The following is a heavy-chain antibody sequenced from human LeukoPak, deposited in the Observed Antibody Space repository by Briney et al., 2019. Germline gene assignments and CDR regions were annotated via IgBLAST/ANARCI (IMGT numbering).Heavy chain of an antibody. V-gene: IGHV3-23*01. Sequence: GGSLRLSCAASGFTFSSYSMNWVRQAPGKGLEWVSLISGTGGTTYYADSVKGRFTISRDNSKNTLYVQLNSLRVEDTAIYYCATDSRRFDFWGQGTLVTVSS. CDR2: ISGTGGTT. CDR1: GFTFSSYS. J-gene: IGHJ4*02. CDR3: ATDSRRFDF.